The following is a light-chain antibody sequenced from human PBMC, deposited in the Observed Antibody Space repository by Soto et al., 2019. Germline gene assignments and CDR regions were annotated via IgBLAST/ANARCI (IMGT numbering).Light chain of an antibody. CDR1: SSVVGSYNL. CDR3: SSYTTSSTQV. J-gene: IGLJ1*01. CDR2: EVS. V-gene: IGLV2-14*02. Sequence: QSVLTQPASVSGSPGQSITISCTGTSSVVGSYNLVSWYQQHPGKAPKLMIHEVSERPSGVSNRFSASKSGNTASLTISGLQAEDEADYYCSSYTTSSTQVFGTGTKVTVL.